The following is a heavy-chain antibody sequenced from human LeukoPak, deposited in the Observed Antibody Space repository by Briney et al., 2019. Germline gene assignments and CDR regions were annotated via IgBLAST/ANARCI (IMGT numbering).Heavy chain of an antibody. V-gene: IGHV4-61*01. CDR1: GGSVSSGSYY. D-gene: IGHD3-22*01. CDR2: IYSSGST. Sequence: SETLSLTCTVSGGSVSSGSYYWHWIRQPPGKGLEWIGYIYSSGSTNYNPSLKGRVTFSVDTSKNQFSLKLSSVTAADTAVYYCARGSYYYDSSGYWYFDYWGQGTLVTVSS. CDR3: ARGSYYYDSSGYWYFDY. J-gene: IGHJ4*02.